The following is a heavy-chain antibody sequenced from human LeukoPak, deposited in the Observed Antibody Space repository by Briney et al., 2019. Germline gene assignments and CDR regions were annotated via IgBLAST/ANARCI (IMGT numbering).Heavy chain of an antibody. CDR1: GFTFSSYA. V-gene: IGHV3-23*01. J-gene: IGHJ1*01. CDR2: LSGSGDFT. CDR3: VKDYYYASGSYKYFQH. D-gene: IGHD3-10*01. Sequence: GRSLRLSCAASGFTFSSYAMSWVRQAPGKGLQWVSTLSGSGDFTYYADSVKGRFSISRDNSKNTLYLQMNSLRAEDTAAYFCVKDYYYASGSYKYFQHWGQGTLVTVSS.